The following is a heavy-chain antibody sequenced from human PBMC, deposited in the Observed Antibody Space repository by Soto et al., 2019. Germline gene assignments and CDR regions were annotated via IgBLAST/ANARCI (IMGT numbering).Heavy chain of an antibody. Sequence: GSLRLSCAASGFTFISYAMHWVRQAPGKGLEWVAVISYDGSNKYHADSVKGRFTISRDNSKNTLYLQMNSLRAEDTAVYYCAREELLWDYWGQGTLVTVSS. CDR3: AREELLWDY. V-gene: IGHV3-30-3*01. J-gene: IGHJ4*02. CDR1: GFTFISYA. CDR2: ISYDGSNK. D-gene: IGHD3-10*01.